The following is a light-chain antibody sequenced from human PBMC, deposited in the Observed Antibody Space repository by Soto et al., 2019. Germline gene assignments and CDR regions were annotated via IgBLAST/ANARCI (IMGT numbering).Light chain of an antibody. V-gene: IGLV1-47*01. Sequence: QSVLTQPPSASGTPGQKVTISCSGSSSNIGSDFVYWFQQFPGTAPMLLIYRNNQRPSGVSDRFSGSKSGTSGSLTISGLRSEDEADYYCVSWDGSRSGWVFGGGTKLTVL. J-gene: IGLJ3*02. CDR2: RNN. CDR3: VSWDGSRSGWV. CDR1: SSNIGSDF.